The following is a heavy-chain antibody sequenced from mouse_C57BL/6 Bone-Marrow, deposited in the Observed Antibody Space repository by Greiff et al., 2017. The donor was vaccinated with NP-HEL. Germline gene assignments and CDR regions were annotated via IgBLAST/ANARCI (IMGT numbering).Heavy chain of an antibody. CDR1: GFSLTSYG. CDR2: IWRGGST. J-gene: IGHJ4*01. V-gene: IGHV2-5*01. Sequence: QVQLKQSGPGLVQPSQSLSITCTVSGFSLTSYGVHWVRQSPGKGLEWLGVIWRGGSTDYNAAFMSRLSITKDNSKSQVFFKMNSLQADDTAIYYCAKTPEIYYDYDLRFFYAMDYWGQGTSVTVSS. CDR3: AKTPEIYYDYDLRFFYAMDY. D-gene: IGHD2-4*01.